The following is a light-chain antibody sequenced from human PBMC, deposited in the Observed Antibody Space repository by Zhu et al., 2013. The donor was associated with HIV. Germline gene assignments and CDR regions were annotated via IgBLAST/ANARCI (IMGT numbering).Light chain of an antibody. CDR2: EVA. V-gene: IGLV2-14*01. J-gene: IGLJ2*01. Sequence: QSALTQPASVSGSPGQSITISCTGTSNDVGGYDHVSWYQLHPGKAPKLIIYEVANRPSGVSNRFSGSKSGNTASLTISGLQTEDETDYYCASYTSASTYVLFGGGTKLTVL. CDR1: SNDVGGYDH. CDR3: ASYTSASTYVL.